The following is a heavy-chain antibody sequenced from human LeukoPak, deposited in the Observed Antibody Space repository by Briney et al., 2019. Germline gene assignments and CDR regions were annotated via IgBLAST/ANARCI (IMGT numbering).Heavy chain of an antibody. Sequence: GGSLRLSCAASGFTFSSYAMSWVRQAPGKGLEWVSAISGGGGSTYYADSVKGRFIISRENSKDMLYLQMHNLRAADTALYYCARRAVVGSSWYFDLWGRGTLVTVSS. D-gene: IGHD6-19*01. CDR2: ISGGGGST. V-gene: IGHV3-23*01. CDR1: GFTFSSYA. CDR3: ARRAVVGSSWYFDL. J-gene: IGHJ2*01.